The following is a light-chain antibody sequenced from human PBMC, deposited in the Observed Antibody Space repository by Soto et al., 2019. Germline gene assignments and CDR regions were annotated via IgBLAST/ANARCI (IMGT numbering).Light chain of an antibody. J-gene: IGKJ1*01. CDR1: QSVSSN. Sequence: EILMTQSPATLSVSPGARATLSCRASQSVSSNLAWYQHKPGQAPRLLIYGASPRATGIPGRFSGSGSGTDFTLTISRLEPEDFAVYYCQQYGSSGTFGQGTKVDIK. V-gene: IGKV3-15*01. CDR2: GAS. CDR3: QQYGSSGT.